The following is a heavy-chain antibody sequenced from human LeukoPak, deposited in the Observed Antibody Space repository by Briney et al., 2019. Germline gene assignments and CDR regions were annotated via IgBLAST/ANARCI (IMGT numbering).Heavy chain of an antibody. CDR3: ARDYDILTGYYTPGGEIFDY. CDR1: GFTFSSYG. D-gene: IGHD3-9*01. V-gene: IGHV3-33*01. CDR2: IWYDGSNK. J-gene: IGHJ4*02. Sequence: GRSLRLSCAASGFTFSSYGMHWVRQAPGKGLEWVAVIWYDGSNKYYADSVKGRFTISRDNSKNTLYLQMSSLRAEDTAVYYCARDYDILTGYYTPGGEIFDYWGQGTLVTVSS.